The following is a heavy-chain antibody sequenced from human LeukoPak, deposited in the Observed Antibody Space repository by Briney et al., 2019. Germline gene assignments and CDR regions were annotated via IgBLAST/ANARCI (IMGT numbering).Heavy chain of an antibody. D-gene: IGHD5-18*01. CDR2: INHSGST. V-gene: IGHV4-34*01. CDR1: GGSFSGYY. Sequence: SETLSLTCAVYGGSFSGYYWSWIRQPPGKGLEWIGEINHSGSTNNNPSLKSRVTISVDTSKNQFSLKLSSVTAADTAVYYCARGRSWSQYRAFDYWGQETLVTVSS. CDR3: ARGRSWSQYRAFDY. J-gene: IGHJ4*02.